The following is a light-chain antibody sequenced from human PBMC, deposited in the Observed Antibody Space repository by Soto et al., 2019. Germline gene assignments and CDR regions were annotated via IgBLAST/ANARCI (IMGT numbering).Light chain of an antibody. Sequence: EIVLTQSPGTLSLSPGERATLSCRASQNINSNYLAWYQQKPGQAPRLLIYGASSRATGIPDRFSGSGSGTDFTLTISRLEPEDFATYYCQQYNGYPITFGQGTRLEIK. CDR1: QNINSNY. CDR2: GAS. J-gene: IGKJ5*01. CDR3: QQYNGYPIT. V-gene: IGKV3-20*01.